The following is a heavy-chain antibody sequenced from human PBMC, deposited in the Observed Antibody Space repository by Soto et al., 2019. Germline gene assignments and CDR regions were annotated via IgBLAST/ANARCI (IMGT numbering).Heavy chain of an antibody. Sequence: GASLKVSCKASGYTFTSYAISWVRQAPGQGPECMGWMNPNSGKIGYVQKFQGRVTMTSNTSISTAYMELSSLRSEDTAVYYCARDLGGWPDYWGQGTLVTVS. CDR1: GYTFTSYA. CDR3: ARDLGGWPDY. V-gene: IGHV1-8*02. J-gene: IGHJ4*02. CDR2: MNPNSGKI. D-gene: IGHD2-15*01.